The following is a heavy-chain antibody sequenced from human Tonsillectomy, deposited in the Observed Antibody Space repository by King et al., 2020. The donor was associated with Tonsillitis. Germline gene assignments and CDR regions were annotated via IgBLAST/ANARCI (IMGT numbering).Heavy chain of an antibody. CDR2: IFDDGGST. CDR3: AKLFPTVSLVDH. CDR1: GFIFSSYA. Sequence: DVQLVESGGGLVQPGGSLRLSCAASGFIFSSYAMSWVRQAPGKGLEWVSSIFDDGGSTYYGDSVKGRFSVSRDNSTNTLFLQMNSLRAEDTSVYYCAKLFPTVSLVDHWGQGTLVTVSS. V-gene: IGHV3-23*04. J-gene: IGHJ4*02. D-gene: IGHD4-17*01.